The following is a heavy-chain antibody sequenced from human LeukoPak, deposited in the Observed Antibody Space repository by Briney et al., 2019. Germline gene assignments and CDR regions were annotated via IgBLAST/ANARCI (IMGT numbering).Heavy chain of an antibody. CDR2: ISSSSSYI. D-gene: IGHD3-22*01. V-gene: IGHV3-21*04. CDR3: ARDYYDSSGYYFYYYYYYMDV. Sequence: KPGGSLRLSCAASGFNFSSYSMNWVRQAPGKGLEWVSSISSSSSYIYYADSVKGRFTISRDNAKNSLYLQMNSLRAEDTAVYYCARDYYDSSGYYFYYYYYYMDVWGKGTTVTVSS. J-gene: IGHJ6*03. CDR1: GFNFSSYS.